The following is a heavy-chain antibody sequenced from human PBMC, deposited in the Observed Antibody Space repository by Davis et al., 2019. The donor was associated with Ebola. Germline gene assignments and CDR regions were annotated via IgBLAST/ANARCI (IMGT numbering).Heavy chain of an antibody. D-gene: IGHD2-15*01. Sequence: GGSLRLSCTASGFTFGDYAMSWVRQAPGKGLEWVSAISGSGGSTYYADSVKGRFTISRDNSKNTLYLQMNSLRAEDTAVYYCARKLPNYYYYGMDVWGQGTTVTVSS. CDR3: ARKLPNYYYYGMDV. CDR1: GFTFGDYA. J-gene: IGHJ6*02. CDR2: ISGSGGST. V-gene: IGHV3-23*01.